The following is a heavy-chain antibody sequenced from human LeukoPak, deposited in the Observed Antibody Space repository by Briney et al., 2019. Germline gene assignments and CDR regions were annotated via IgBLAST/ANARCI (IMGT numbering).Heavy chain of an antibody. Sequence: PGGSLRLSCAASGFTFSDYYMSWIRQAPGKGLEWVSAISGSGGSTYYADSVKGWFTISRDNSKNTLYLQMNSLRAEDTAVYYCAKVLHDYGDYGDYYYGMDVWGQGTTVTVSS. CDR1: GFTFSDYY. V-gene: IGHV3-23*01. J-gene: IGHJ6*02. CDR3: AKVLHDYGDYGDYYYGMDV. CDR2: ISGSGGST. D-gene: IGHD4-17*01.